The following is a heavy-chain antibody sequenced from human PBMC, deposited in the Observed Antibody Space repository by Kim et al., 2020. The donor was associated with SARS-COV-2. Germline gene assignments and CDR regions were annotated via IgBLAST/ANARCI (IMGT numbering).Heavy chain of an antibody. CDR1: GFTFSSYA. V-gene: IGHV3-23*01. D-gene: IGHD7-27*01. J-gene: IGHJ6*02. CDR3: AKGGDLAWAYYYYGMDV. CDR2: ISGSGGST. Sequence: GGSLRLSCAASGFTFSSYAMSWVRQAPGKGLEWVSAISGSGGSTYYADSVKGRFTISRDNSKNTLYLQMNSLRAEDTAVYYCAKGGDLAWAYYYYGMDVWGQGTTVTVSS.